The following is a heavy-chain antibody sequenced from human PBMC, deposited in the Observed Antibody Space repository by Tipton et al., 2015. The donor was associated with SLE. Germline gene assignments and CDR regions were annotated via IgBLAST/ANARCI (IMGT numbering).Heavy chain of an antibody. D-gene: IGHD6-13*01. J-gene: IGHJ4*02. CDR1: GGSFSGYY. CDR3: ASGRAAAEDY. CDR2: INHSGST. V-gene: IGHV4-34*01. Sequence: TLSLTCAVYGGSFSGYYWSWIRQPPGKGLEWIGEINHSGSTNYNPSLKSRVTISVDTSKNQFSLKLSSVTAADTAVYYCASGRAAAEDYWGQGTLVTVSS.